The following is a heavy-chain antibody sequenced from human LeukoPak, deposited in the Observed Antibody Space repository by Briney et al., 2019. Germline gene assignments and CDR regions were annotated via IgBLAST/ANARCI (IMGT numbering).Heavy chain of an antibody. CDR2: ISGSGGST. J-gene: IGHJ4*02. V-gene: IGHV3-23*01. Sequence: GGSLRLSCAASGFTFSSYAMSWVRQAPGKGLEWVSAISGSGGSTYYADSVKGRFTISRDNSKNTLYLQMNSLRAEDTAVYYCAKVPYGYCSGGSCYFDYWGQGTLVTVSS. D-gene: IGHD2-15*01. CDR1: GFTFSSYA. CDR3: AKVPYGYCSGGSCYFDY.